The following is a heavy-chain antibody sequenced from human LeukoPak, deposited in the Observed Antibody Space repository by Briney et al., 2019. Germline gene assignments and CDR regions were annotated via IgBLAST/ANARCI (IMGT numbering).Heavy chain of an antibody. D-gene: IGHD3-3*01. CDR3: ARAGPYYDFWSGYYTASYYYYYMDV. J-gene: IGHJ6*03. Sequence: ASVKVSCKASGYTFTSYYMHWVRQAPGQGLEWMGIINPSGGSTSYAQKFQGRVTMTRDMSTSTVYVELSSLRSEDTAVYYCARAGPYYDFWSGYYTASYYYYYMDVWGKGTTVTVSS. V-gene: IGHV1-46*01. CDR1: GYTFTSYY. CDR2: INPSGGST.